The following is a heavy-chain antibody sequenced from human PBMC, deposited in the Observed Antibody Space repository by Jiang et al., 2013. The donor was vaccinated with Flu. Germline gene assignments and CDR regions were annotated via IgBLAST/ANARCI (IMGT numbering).Heavy chain of an antibody. CDR3: ARDRDILSREGFDF. CDR1: GGSISSSSYY. Sequence: GLVKPSETLSLTCTVSGGSISSSSYYWGWIRQSPGRTRVDWESLFCGITYYSPSLKSRLSMSMDTSRNQFSLRLTSVAAADTAVYYCARDRDILSREGFDFWGQGTLVTVSS. V-gene: IGHV4-39*07. CDR2: LFCGIT. D-gene: IGHD3-9*01. J-gene: IGHJ4*02.